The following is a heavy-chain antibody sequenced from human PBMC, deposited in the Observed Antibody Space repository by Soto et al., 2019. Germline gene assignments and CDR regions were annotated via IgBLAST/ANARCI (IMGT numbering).Heavy chain of an antibody. J-gene: IGHJ4*02. D-gene: IGHD6-13*01. V-gene: IGHV1-24*01. Sequence: ASVTVSCKVSGYTLTELSMHWVRQAPGKGLEWMGGFDPEDGETIYAQKFQGRVTMTEDTSTDTAYMELSSLRSEDTAVYYCAVIRSSSWYGDYFDYWGQGTLVTVSS. CDR1: GYTLTELS. CDR2: FDPEDGET. CDR3: AVIRSSSWYGDYFDY.